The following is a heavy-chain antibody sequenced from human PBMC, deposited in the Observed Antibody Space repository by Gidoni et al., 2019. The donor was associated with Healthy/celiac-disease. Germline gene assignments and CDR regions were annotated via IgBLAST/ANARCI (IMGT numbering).Heavy chain of an antibody. CDR3: AGGRGAARSYGMDV. D-gene: IGHD6-6*01. J-gene: IGHJ6*02. CDR2: ISSSSSYI. CDR1: GFTFSSYS. V-gene: IGHV3-21*01. Sequence: EVQLVESGGGLVKPGGSLRLSCAASGFTFSSYSMNWVRQAPGKGLEWVSSISSSSSYIYYADSVKGRFTISRDNAKNSLYLQMNSLRAEDTAVYYCAGGRGAARSYGMDVWGQGTTVTVSS.